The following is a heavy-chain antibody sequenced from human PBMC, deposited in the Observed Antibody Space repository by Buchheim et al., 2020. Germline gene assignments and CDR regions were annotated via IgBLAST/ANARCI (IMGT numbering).Heavy chain of an antibody. CDR3: ARESGGYSYPIHRAYYYYYMDV. Sequence: EVQLVESGGGLVQPGGSLRLSCAASGFTFSSYEMNWVRQAPGKGLEWVSYISSSGSTIYYADSVKGRFTISRDNAKNSLYLQMNSLRAEDTAVYYCARESGGYSYPIHRAYYYYYMDVWGKGTT. J-gene: IGHJ6*03. CDR1: GFTFSSYE. V-gene: IGHV3-48*03. D-gene: IGHD5-18*01. CDR2: ISSSGSTI.